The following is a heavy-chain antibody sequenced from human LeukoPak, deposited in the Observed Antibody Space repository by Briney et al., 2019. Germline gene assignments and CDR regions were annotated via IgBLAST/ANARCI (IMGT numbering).Heavy chain of an antibody. J-gene: IGHJ4*02. D-gene: IGHD3-3*01. CDR3: ARAPVLQFLEWLPPHFDY. CDR2: ISSSSSYI. V-gene: IGHV3-21*01. CDR1: GFTFSSYS. Sequence: GGSLRLSCAASGFTFSSYSMNWVRQAPGKGLEWVSSISSSSSYIYYADSVKGRFTISRDNAKNSLYLQMNSLRAEDTAVYYCARAPVLQFLEWLPPHFDYWGQGTLVTVSS.